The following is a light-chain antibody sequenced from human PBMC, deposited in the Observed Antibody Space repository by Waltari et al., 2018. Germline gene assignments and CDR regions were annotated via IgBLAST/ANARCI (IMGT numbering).Light chain of an antibody. Sequence: QSVLTQPPSVSGNPGQRVTISCSGSSSNIACNSVNWYQQVPGKAPKLLIYNYRQRPSGVSDRFSGTKSDSSASLAISGLRSEDEAHYYCATWDANLNGVVFGGGTKLTVL. CDR3: ATWDANLNGVV. V-gene: IGLV1-44*01. J-gene: IGLJ2*01. CDR1: SSNIACNS. CDR2: NYR.